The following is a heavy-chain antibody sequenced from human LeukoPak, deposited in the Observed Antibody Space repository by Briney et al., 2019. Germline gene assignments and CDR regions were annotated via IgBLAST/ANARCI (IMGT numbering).Heavy chain of an antibody. CDR2: INHSGST. Sequence: PSETLSLTCAVYGGSFSGYYWSWIRQPPGKGLEWIGEINHSGSTNYNPSLKSRVTISVDMSKNQFSLKLSSVTAADTAVYYCARVWYCSSTSCPGGWFDPWGQGTLVTVSS. J-gene: IGHJ5*02. CDR3: ARVWYCSSTSCPGGWFDP. CDR1: GGSFSGYY. D-gene: IGHD2-2*01. V-gene: IGHV4-34*01.